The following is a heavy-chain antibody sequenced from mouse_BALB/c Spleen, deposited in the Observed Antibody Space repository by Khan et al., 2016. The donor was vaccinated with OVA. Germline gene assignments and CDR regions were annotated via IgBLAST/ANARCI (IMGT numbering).Heavy chain of an antibody. Sequence: EVKLVESGGDLVKPGGSLKLSCAASGFTFSTYGMSWVRQAPDKRLEWVATVSTGGSYTYYPDSVKGRFTISRDNAKNTLYLQMSGLRSEDTAMFYCTRLAYYYDSEGFAYWGQGTLVTVLC. CDR1: GFTFSTYG. D-gene: IGHD1-1*01. CDR2: VSTGGSYT. V-gene: IGHV5-6*02. CDR3: TRLAYYYDSEGFAY. J-gene: IGHJ3*01.